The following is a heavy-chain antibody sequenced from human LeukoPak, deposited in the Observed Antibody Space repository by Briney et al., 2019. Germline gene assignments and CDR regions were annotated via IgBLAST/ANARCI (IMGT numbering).Heavy chain of an antibody. CDR3: ARHSAGIVVAGK. CDR1: GYSFTSYW. D-gene: IGHD6-19*01. Sequence: HGASLPISCKCSGYSFTSYWISWVRQMPGKGLEWLGRIDPSDSYTNYSPSFQGHVTISADKSISTVYLQWSSLKASDTAMYYCARHSAGIVVAGKWGQGTLVTVSS. V-gene: IGHV5-10-1*01. CDR2: IDPSDSYT. J-gene: IGHJ4*02.